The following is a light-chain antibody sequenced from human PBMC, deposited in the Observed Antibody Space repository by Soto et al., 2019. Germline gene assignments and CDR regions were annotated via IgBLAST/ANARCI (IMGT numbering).Light chain of an antibody. CDR2: DAF. Sequence: DIQMTQSPSSLSAFVVDSITITCQASQDIKNYLNWYQHKPGKAPKLLIYDAFKSDTGVPSRFSGSGSGTDFTFTINSLQPEDIATYFCQQYDSLPPTFGGGTRV. J-gene: IGKJ4*01. CDR3: QQYDSLPPT. CDR1: QDIKNY. V-gene: IGKV1-33*01.